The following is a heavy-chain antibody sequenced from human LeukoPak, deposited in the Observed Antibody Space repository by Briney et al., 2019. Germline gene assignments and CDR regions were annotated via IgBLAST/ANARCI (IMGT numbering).Heavy chain of an antibody. CDR3: ARHEYGGNGPFDH. Sequence: SETLSLTCTASGGSMSSYYWSWIRQPPGKGLEWIGYIYYSGNTNYNPSLKSRVTISVDTSKNQFSLKLSSVTAADTAVYYCARHEYGGNGPFDHWGQGTLVTVSS. V-gene: IGHV4-59*08. J-gene: IGHJ4*02. CDR2: IYYSGNT. CDR1: GGSMSSYY. D-gene: IGHD4-23*01.